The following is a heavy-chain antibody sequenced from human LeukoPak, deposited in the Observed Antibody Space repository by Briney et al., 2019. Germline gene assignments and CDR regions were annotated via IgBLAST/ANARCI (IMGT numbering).Heavy chain of an antibody. J-gene: IGHJ4*02. Sequence: GGSLRLSCAASGFTFSSYSMNWVRQAPGKGLEWVSSISSSSSYIYYADSVKGRFTISRDNAKNSLYLQMNSLRAEDTAVYYCARALWFGVSPPGCWGQGTLVTVSS. CDR3: ARALWFGVSPPGC. CDR1: GFTFSSYS. D-gene: IGHD3-10*01. CDR2: ISSSSSYI. V-gene: IGHV3-21*01.